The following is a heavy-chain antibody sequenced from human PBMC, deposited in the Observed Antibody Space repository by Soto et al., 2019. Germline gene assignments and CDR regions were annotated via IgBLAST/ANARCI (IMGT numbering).Heavy chain of an antibody. Sequence: GGSLRLSCTASGFTFGDYAMSWFRQAPGKGLEWVGFIRSKAYGGTTEYAASVKGRFTISRDDSKSIAYLQMNSLKTEDTAVYYCTRVYTMVRRPPYYYMDVWGKGTTVTVSS. CDR2: IRSKAYGGTT. CDR1: GFTFGDYA. J-gene: IGHJ6*03. D-gene: IGHD3-10*01. V-gene: IGHV3-49*03. CDR3: TRVYTMVRRPPYYYMDV.